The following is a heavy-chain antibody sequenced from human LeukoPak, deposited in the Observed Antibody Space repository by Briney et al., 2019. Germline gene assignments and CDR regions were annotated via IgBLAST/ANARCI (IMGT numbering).Heavy chain of an antibody. CDR1: GFTFSSYA. CDR2: IWYDGSNK. D-gene: IGHD2-15*01. CDR3: ASSFIGGMDV. J-gene: IGHJ6*04. Sequence: PGRSLRLSCAASGFTFSSYAMHWVRQAPGKGLEWVAVIWYDGSNKYYADSVKGRFTISRDNSKNTLYLQMNSLRAEDTAVYYCASSFIGGMDVWGKGTTVTVSS. V-gene: IGHV3-33*08.